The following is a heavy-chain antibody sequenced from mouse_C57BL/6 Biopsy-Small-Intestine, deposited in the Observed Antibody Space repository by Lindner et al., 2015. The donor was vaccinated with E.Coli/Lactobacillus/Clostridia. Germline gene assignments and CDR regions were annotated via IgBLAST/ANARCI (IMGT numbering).Heavy chain of an antibody. Sequence: VQLQESGGGLVKPGGSLRLSCAASGFTFSGYGMHWVRQAPEKGLEWVAYISSGGRTIYYVDTVKGRFTISRDNAKNTLFLQMTSLRSEDTAMYYCARRGLDYYAMDYWGQGTSVTVSS. CDR3: ARRGLDYYAMDY. J-gene: IGHJ4*01. CDR2: ISSGGRTI. CDR1: GFTFSGYG. D-gene: IGHD3-3*01. V-gene: IGHV5-17*01.